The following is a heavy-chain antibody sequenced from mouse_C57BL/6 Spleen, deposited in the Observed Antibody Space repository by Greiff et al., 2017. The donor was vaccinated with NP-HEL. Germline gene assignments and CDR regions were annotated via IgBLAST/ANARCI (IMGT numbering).Heavy chain of an antibody. V-gene: IGHV1-80*01. D-gene: IGHD2-1*01. J-gene: IGHJ3*01. Sequence: LVESGAELVKPGASVKISCKASGYAFSSYWMNWVKQRPGKGLEWIGQIYPGDGDTNYNGKFKGKATLTADKSSSTAYMQLSSLTSEDSAVYFCARNDYGNPFAYWGQGTLVTVSA. CDR1: GYAFSSYW. CDR3: ARNDYGNPFAY. CDR2: IYPGDGDT.